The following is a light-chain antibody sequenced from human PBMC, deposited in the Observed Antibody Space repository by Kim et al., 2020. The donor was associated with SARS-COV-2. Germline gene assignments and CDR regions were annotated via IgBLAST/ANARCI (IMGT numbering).Light chain of an antibody. J-gene: IGLJ3*02. V-gene: IGLV2-14*03. CDR2: DVN. Sequence: GQSITISCTGSSSDVGGYNYVSWYQHHPGKAPKLLIYDVNYRPSGVSARFSGSKSGSTASLTISGLQVEDEADYYCSSFTSSDTQVLGGGTQLTV. CDR3: SSFTSSDTQV. CDR1: SSDVGGYNY.